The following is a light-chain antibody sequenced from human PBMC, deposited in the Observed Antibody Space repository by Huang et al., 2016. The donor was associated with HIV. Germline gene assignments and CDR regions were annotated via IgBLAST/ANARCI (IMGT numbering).Light chain of an antibody. V-gene: IGKV4-1*01. CDR3: QQYYTNYYT. CDR1: QVFLFNATIKSL. J-gene: IGKJ2*01. Sequence: DIVMTQSPDSLTVSLGEGATINCKSSQVFLFNATIKSLLAWYQQRPRQPPKLLIYWASTRASDVPDRFSGSGSGTDFTLTINSLQAEDMAVYFCQQYYTNYYTFGQGTKLEIQ. CDR2: WAS.